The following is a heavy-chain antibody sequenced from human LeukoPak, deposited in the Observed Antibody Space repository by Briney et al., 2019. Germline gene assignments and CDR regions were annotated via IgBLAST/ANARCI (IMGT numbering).Heavy chain of an antibody. D-gene: IGHD6-19*01. J-gene: IGHJ6*02. CDR2: MSYDGSNK. CDR3: AKVPGSSGFYGMDV. V-gene: IGHV3-30*18. Sequence: PGGSLRLSCAASRFTFSSYGMHWVRQAPGKGLEWVAFMSYDGSNKYYADSVKGRFTISRDNSKNMLYLQMNSLRAEDTAVYYCAKVPGSSGFYGMDVWGQGTTVTVSS. CDR1: RFTFSSYG.